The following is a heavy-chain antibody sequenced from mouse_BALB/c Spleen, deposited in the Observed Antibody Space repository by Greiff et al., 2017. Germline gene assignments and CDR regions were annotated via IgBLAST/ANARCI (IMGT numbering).Heavy chain of an antibody. Sequence: EVQLQESGGGLVKPGGSLKLSCAASGFAFSSYDMSWVRQTPEKRLEWVAYISSGGGSTYYPDTVKGRFTISRDNAKNTLYLQMSSLKSEDTAMYYCARHEPTAKAMDYWGQGTSVTVSS. CDR2: ISSGGGST. J-gene: IGHJ4*01. CDR1: GFAFSSYD. CDR3: ARHEPTAKAMDY. V-gene: IGHV5-12-1*01. D-gene: IGHD1-2*01.